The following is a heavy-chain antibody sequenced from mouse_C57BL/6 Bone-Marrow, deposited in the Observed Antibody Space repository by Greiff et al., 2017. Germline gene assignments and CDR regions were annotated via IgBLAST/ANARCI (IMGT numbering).Heavy chain of an antibody. CDR2: ISDGGSYT. Sequence: EVHLVESGGGLVKPGGSLKLSCAASGFTFSSYAMSWVRQTPEKRLAWVATISDGGSYTYYPDNVKGRFTISRDNAKNNLYLQMSHLKSDDTAMYYCARENYDYDGGFDYWGQGTTLTVSS. J-gene: IGHJ2*01. CDR1: GFTFSSYA. V-gene: IGHV5-4*01. D-gene: IGHD2-4*01. CDR3: ARENYDYDGGFDY.